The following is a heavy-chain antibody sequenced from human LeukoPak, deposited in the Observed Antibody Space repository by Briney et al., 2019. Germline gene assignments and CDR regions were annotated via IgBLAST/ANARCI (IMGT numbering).Heavy chain of an antibody. V-gene: IGHV4-59*12. CDR2: IYYSGST. J-gene: IGHJ4*02. CDR1: GGSLSSYY. D-gene: IGHD3-10*01. CDR3: ARDPFLYYGSGSRPHYFDY. Sequence: SETLSLTCTVSGGSLSSYYWTWIRQPPGKGLEWIGFIYYSGSTNYNPSLKSRVTISVDTSKNQFSLKLSSVTAADTAVYYCARDPFLYYGSGSRPHYFDYWGQGTLVTVSS.